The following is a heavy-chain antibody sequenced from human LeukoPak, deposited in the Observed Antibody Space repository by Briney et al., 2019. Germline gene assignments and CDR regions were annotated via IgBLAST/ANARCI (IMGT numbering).Heavy chain of an antibody. V-gene: IGHV3-11*01. J-gene: IGHJ4*02. CDR1: GFTFSDYY. CDR2: ISSSGSTI. CDR3: AKLIVVVHYFDY. D-gene: IGHD3-22*01. Sequence: GGSLRLSCAASGFTFSDYYMSWIRQAPGKGLEWVSYISSSGSTIYYADSVKGRFTISRDNAKNSLYLQMNSLRAEDTAVYYCAKLIVVVHYFDYWGQGTLDTVSS.